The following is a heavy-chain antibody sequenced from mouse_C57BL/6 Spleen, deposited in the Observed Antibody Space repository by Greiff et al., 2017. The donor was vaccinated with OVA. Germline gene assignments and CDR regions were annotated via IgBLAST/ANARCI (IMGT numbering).Heavy chain of an antibody. D-gene: IGHD1-1*01. J-gene: IGHJ1*03. Sequence: EVQLVESGGGLVQPGGSLKLSCAASGIDFSRYWMSWVRRAPGKGLEWIGEINPDSSTINYAPSLKDKFIISRDNAKNTLYLQMSKVRSEDTALYYCATEGTTVVANWYFDVWGTGTTVTVSS. CDR2: INPDSSTI. CDR1: GIDFSRYW. CDR3: ATEGTTVVANWYFDV. V-gene: IGHV4-1*01.